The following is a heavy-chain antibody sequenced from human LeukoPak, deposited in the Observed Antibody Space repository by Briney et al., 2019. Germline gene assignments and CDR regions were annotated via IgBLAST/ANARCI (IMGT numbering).Heavy chain of an antibody. J-gene: IGHJ3*02. CDR3: ARDHCGGDCYSLGLITFDI. CDR2: ISGSGGST. D-gene: IGHD2-21*02. Sequence: GGSLRLSCAASGFTFSSYAMSWVRQPPGKGLEWVSVISGSGGSTYYADSVKGRLTISRDNSKNTLYLQMNSLRAEDTAVYYCARDHCGGDCYSLGLITFDIWGQGTMVTVSS. CDR1: GFTFSSYA. V-gene: IGHV3-23*01.